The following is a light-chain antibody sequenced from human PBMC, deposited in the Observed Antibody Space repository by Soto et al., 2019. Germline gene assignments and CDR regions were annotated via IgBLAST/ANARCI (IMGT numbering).Light chain of an antibody. CDR3: SSYTAGSTFVI. V-gene: IGLV2-14*01. CDR2: EVT. J-gene: IGLJ2*01. CDR1: SSDVGGYNF. Sequence: QSALTQPASVSGSPGQSITISCTGTSSDVGGYNFVSWYQQYPGKAPKLMIYEVTHRPSGVSDRFSGSKSGNTASLTISGLQAEDEAHYYCSSYTAGSTFVIFGGGTTLTVL.